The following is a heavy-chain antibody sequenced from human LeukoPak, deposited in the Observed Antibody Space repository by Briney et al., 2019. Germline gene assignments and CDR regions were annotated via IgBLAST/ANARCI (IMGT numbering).Heavy chain of an antibody. V-gene: IGHV3-21*01. Sequence: PGGSLRLSCAASGFTLSSYSMNWVRQAPGKGLEWVSSISSSSSYIYYADSVKGRFTISRDNAMNSLYLQMNGLRAEDTAVYYCASGNLESRYAQLNHFDYWGQGTLVTVSS. CDR3: ASGNLESRYAQLNHFDY. CDR2: ISSSSSYI. CDR1: GFTLSSYS. D-gene: IGHD2-15*01. J-gene: IGHJ4*02.